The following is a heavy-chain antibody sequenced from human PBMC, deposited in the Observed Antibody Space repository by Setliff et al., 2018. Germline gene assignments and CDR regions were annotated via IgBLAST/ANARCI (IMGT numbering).Heavy chain of an antibody. CDR2: IYYSGST. CDR1: GGSISSSSYY. CDR3: ARLIYGDYEDY. D-gene: IGHD4-17*01. J-gene: IGHJ4*02. Sequence: SETLSLTCTVSGGSISSSSYYWGWIRQPPGKGLEWIGSIYYSGSTYYNPSLKSRVTISVDTSKNQFSLKLSSVTAADTAVYYCARLIYGDYEDYWGQGTLVTVS. V-gene: IGHV4-39*01.